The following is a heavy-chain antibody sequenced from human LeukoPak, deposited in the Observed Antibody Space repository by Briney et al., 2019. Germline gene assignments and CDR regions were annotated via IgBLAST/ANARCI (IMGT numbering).Heavy chain of an antibody. J-gene: IGHJ5*02. Sequence: SETLSLTCTVSGGSISSYYWSWIRQPAGKGLEWIGRIYTSGSTNYNPSLKSRVTISVDTSKNQFSLKLSSVTAADTAVYYCARDEFSRHWFDPWGQGTLVTVSS. V-gene: IGHV4-4*07. CDR3: ARDEFSRHWFDP. CDR1: GGSISSYY. D-gene: IGHD6-6*01. CDR2: IYTSGST.